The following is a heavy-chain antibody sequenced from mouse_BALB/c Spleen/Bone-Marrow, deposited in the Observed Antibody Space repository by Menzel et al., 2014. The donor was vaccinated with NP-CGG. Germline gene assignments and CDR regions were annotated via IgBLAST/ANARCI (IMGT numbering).Heavy chain of an antibody. V-gene: IGHV1-80*01. CDR2: IYPGDGDT. J-gene: IGHJ4*01. CDR3: ARRDGSTYYYAMDY. D-gene: IGHD1-1*01. Sequence: VQLQQSGAELVRPGSSVKISCKASGYAFSNYWMNWAKQRPGQGLEWIGQIYPGDGDTNYNGKFKGKATLTADKSSSTAYMQLSSLTSGDSAVYFCARRDGSTYYYAMDYWGQGTSVTVSS. CDR1: GYAFSNYW.